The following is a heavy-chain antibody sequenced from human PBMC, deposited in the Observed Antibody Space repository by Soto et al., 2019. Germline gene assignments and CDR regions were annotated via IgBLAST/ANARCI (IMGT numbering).Heavy chain of an antibody. D-gene: IGHD1-1*01. CDR1: GFTFSSYW. Sequence: VHLEESGGGLVQPGGSLRLSCAASGFTFSSYWMNWVRQAPGKGLEWVDNINQDGNEDNLLDCVKGRFTISRDNAKNSLFLQMNSLRVDDTSVYYCARTGDGHHDFLDYWGQGALVSVSS. CDR2: INQDGNED. CDR3: ARTGDGHHDFLDY. J-gene: IGHJ4*02. V-gene: IGHV3-7*01.